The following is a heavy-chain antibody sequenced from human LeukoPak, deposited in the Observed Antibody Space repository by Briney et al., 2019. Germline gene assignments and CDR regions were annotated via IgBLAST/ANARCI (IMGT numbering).Heavy chain of an antibody. CDR3: ARQRKGRVTAGGFDP. CDR1: GGSFSGYY. V-gene: IGHV4-34*01. CDR2: INHSGST. D-gene: IGHD2-21*02. Sequence: SETLSLTCAVYGGSFSGYYWSWIRQPPGKGLEWIGEINHSGSTNYNPSLKNRVTISVDTSKNQFSLKLSSVTAADTAVYYCARQRKGRVTAGGFDPWGQGTLVTVSS. J-gene: IGHJ5*02.